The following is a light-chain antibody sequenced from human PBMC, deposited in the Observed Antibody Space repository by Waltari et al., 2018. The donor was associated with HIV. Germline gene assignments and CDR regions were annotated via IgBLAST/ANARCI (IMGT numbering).Light chain of an antibody. V-gene: IGLV3-25*03. Sequence: SYELTQPPSMSVSPGQTARITCCGDALPNRYAYWKQQGPGQAPALVIYKDRERPSGIPERFSGANSGTTVTLIISGVPPEDEADYYCQSADRSGSHVVFGGGTKVTV. CDR2: KDR. CDR1: ALPNRY. CDR3: QSADRSGSHVV. J-gene: IGLJ2*01.